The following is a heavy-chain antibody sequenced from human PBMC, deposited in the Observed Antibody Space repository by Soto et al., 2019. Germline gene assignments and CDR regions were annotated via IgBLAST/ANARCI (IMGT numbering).Heavy chain of an antibody. CDR1: GYSFTSYL. Sequence: GESLKISRKGSGYSFTSYLIDCVSQMPWKGLEWMVIIYPGDSDTRYSPSFQGQVTISADKAISTAYLQYRSLKASDTAMYYCASRHLGDYYYGMDVWGQGSTVNVCS. CDR2: IYPGDSDT. D-gene: IGHD3-16*01. V-gene: IGHV5-51*01. J-gene: IGHJ6*02. CDR3: ASRHLGDYYYGMDV.